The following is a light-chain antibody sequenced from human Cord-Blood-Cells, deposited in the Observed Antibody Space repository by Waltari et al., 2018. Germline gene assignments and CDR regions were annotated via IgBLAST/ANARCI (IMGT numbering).Light chain of an antibody. J-gene: IGKJ1*01. Sequence: DIQITHSPSSLSASVVYRVTITCRATQSISSYLKLYQQKPGKAPKLLIYDASSMQSGVPSRMSGSGSGTDFTITISSLQPEDFATYYCQQRYSTPLTFGQGTKVEIK. CDR1: QSISSY. V-gene: IGKV1-39*01. CDR2: DAS. CDR3: QQRYSTPLT.